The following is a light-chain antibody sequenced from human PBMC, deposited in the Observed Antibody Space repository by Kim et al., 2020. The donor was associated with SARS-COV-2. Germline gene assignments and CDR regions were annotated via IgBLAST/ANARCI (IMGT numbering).Light chain of an antibody. CDR3: QQYGSSPYS. CDR1: QSVSSYY. Sequence: WSPGERAPLSCRASQSVSSYYLAWYQQKPGQAPRLLIYGASSRATGIPDRFSGSGSGTDFTLTISRLEPEDFAVYYCQQYGSSPYSFGQGTKLEI. J-gene: IGKJ2*03. CDR2: GAS. V-gene: IGKV3-20*01.